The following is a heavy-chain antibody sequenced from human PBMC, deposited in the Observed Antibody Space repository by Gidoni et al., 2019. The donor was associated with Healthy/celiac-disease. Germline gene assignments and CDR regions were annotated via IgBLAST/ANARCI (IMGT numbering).Heavy chain of an antibody. Sequence: EVQLLESGGGLVQPGGSLRLSCAASGFPFSSYAMRWVRQAPGKGLEWVSAISGSCGSTYYADSVKGRFTISRDNSKNTLYLQMNSLRAEDTAVYYCAKDLVVGGSGSYYNVPFDYWGQGTLVTVSS. V-gene: IGHV3-23*01. CDR3: AKDLVVGGSGSYYNVPFDY. CDR1: GFPFSSYA. J-gene: IGHJ4*02. D-gene: IGHD3-10*01. CDR2: ISGSCGST.